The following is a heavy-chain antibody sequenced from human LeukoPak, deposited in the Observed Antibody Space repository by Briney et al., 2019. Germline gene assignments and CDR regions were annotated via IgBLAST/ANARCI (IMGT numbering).Heavy chain of an antibody. CDR3: ARQTFGVLYFDS. V-gene: IGHV4-59*08. CDR1: GGSISSDY. Sequence: SETLSLTCTVSGGSISSDYWSWIRQPPGKGLEWIGYMHYSGNSAYNPSLKSRVTISTDMSKNQFSLKLTSVTAADTAVYYCARQTFGVLYFDSWGQGTLAIVSS. CDR2: MHYSGNS. D-gene: IGHD3-10*01. J-gene: IGHJ4*02.